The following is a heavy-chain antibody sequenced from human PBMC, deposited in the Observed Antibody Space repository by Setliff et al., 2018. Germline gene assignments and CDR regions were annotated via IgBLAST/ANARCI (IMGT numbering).Heavy chain of an antibody. D-gene: IGHD3-9*01. CDR1: GGTFSSYA. CDR3: ARDWALIRYFDLTLDV. V-gene: IGHV1-69*10. Sequence: AASVKVSCKASGGTFSSYAISWVRQAPGQGLEWMGGIIPILGIANYAQKFQGRVTIIADKSTSTAYMELSSLRSEDTAVYYCARDWALIRYFDLTLDVWGQGTTVTVSS. CDR2: IIPILGIA. J-gene: IGHJ6*02.